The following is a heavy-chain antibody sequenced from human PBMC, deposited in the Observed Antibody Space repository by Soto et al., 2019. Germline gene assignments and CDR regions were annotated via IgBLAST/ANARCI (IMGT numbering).Heavy chain of an antibody. CDR1: GGSFSSGGYY. CDR3: ASSLGEYNFDL. J-gene: IGHJ4*02. CDR2: IYNSGST. D-gene: IGHD3-16*01. V-gene: IGHV4-31*02. Sequence: SETLSLTCTVSGGSFSSGGYYWSWIRQHPGMGLEWIGYIYNSGSTYYNPSLKRRVTISVDTSENQFSLRLTSVTAADTAVYYCASSLGEYNFDLWGQGTQVTVS.